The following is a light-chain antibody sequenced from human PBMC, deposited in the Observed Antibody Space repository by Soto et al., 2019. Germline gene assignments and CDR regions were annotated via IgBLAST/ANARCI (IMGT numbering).Light chain of an antibody. J-gene: IGKJ3*01. V-gene: IGKV3-11*01. CDR1: HSVGRH. CDR2: DIF. Sequence: SVLTQSPATLSLSPGERATLSCRASHSVGRHLAWYQHKPGQAPRLLIYDIFNRASGTPARFSGSGSETDFTLTISSLEPEDSAVYYCQRRGDWLRTFGPGTKLEIK. CDR3: QRRGDWLRT.